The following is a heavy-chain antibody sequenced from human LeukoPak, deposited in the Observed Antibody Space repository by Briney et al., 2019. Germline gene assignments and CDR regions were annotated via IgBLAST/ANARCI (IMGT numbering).Heavy chain of an antibody. CDR2: IIPILGIA. J-gene: IGHJ5*02. CDR1: GGTFSSYA. D-gene: IGHD2-21*02. V-gene: IGHV1-69*04. CDR3: ARDVMEHIVVVTAFS. Sequence: SVKVSCKASGGTFSSYAISWVRQAPGQGLEWMGRIIPILGIANYAQKFQGRVTITADKSTSTAYMELSSLRSEDTAVYYCARDVMEHIVVVTAFSWGQGTLVTVSS.